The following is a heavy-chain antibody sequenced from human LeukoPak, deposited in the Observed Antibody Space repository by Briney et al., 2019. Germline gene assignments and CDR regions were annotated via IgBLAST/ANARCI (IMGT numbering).Heavy chain of an antibody. D-gene: IGHD6-19*01. J-gene: IGHJ4*02. CDR3: ARDGGYSSGWYRS. V-gene: IGHV3-48*01. CDR1: GFTFSSYS. CDR2: ISSSSSTI. Sequence: GGSLRLSCAASGFTFSSYSMNWVRQAPGKGLEWVSYISSSSSTIYYADSVKGRFTISRDNSKNTLYLQMNSLRAEDTAVYYCARDGGYSSGWYRSWGQGTLVTVSS.